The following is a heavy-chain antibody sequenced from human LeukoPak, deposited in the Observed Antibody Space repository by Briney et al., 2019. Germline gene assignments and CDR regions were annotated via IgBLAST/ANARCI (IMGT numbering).Heavy chain of an antibody. J-gene: IGHJ4*02. CDR3: ARNAYNYYGSGSYIDY. D-gene: IGHD3-10*01. CDR1: GGSISSYY. CDR2: IYYSGSI. V-gene: IGHV4-59*01. Sequence: KPSETLSLTCTVSGGSISSYYWSWIRQPPGKGLEWIGYIYYSGSINYNPSLKSRVTISVDTSKNQFSLKLSSVTAADTAVYYCARNAYNYYGSGSYIDYWGQGTLVTVSS.